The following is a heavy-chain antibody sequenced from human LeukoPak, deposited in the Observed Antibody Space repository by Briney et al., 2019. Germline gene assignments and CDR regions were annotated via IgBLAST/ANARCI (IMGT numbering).Heavy chain of an antibody. CDR3: AKTITDTAMVYYYYGMDV. J-gene: IGHJ6*02. CDR2: ISYDGSNK. V-gene: IGHV3-30*18. Sequence: GGSLRLSCAASGFTFSSYGMHWVRQAPGKGLEWVAVISYDGSNKYYADSVKGRFTISRDNSKNTLYLQMNSLRAEDTAVYYCAKTITDTAMVYYYYGMDVWGQGTTVTVSS. D-gene: IGHD5-18*01. CDR1: GFTFSSYG.